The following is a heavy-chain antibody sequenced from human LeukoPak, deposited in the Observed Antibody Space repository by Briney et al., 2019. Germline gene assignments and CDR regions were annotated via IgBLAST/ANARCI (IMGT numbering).Heavy chain of an antibody. Sequence: SETLSLTCTVSGASISTSGYYWGWVRPPPGKGLAFVVAMSYTGSTFYNPSLRSRVTLSLGTSRTQFSLRLASVTAEDTAVYYCARVWTRDLALDQHYFDLRGQGSLVTVSS. CDR2: MSYTGST. J-gene: IGHJ4*02. V-gene: IGHV4-39*01. CDR3: ARVWTRDLALDQHYFDL. D-gene: IGHD3/OR15-3a*01. CDR1: GASISTSGYY.